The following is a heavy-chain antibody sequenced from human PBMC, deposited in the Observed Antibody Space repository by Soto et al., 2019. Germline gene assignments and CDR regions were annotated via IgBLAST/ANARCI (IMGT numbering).Heavy chain of an antibody. Sequence: SETLSLTCTVSGGSISSGDYYWSWIRQPPGKGLEWIGYIYYSGSTYYNPSLKSRVTISVDTSKNQFSLKLSSVTAADTAVYYCARGISGVVVAATDTPPETFDIWGQGTMVTVSS. CDR2: IYYSGST. J-gene: IGHJ3*02. CDR3: ARGISGVVVAATDTPPETFDI. CDR1: GGSISSGDYY. D-gene: IGHD2-15*01. V-gene: IGHV4-30-4*01.